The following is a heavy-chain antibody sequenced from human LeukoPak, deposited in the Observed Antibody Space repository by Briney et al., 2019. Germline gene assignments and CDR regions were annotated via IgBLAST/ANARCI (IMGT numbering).Heavy chain of an antibody. CDR3: AKGYSGSYSAFDY. CDR2: ISSSGDST. D-gene: IGHD1-26*01. V-gene: IGHV3-23*01. J-gene: IGHJ4*02. CDR1: GFTFSSYW. Sequence: GGSLRLSCAASGFTFSSYWMHWVRQAPGKGLEWVSTISSSGDSTYYADSVKGRFTISRDNSKNTLYLQMNSLRAEDTAVYFCAKGYSGSYSAFDYWGQGTLVTVSS.